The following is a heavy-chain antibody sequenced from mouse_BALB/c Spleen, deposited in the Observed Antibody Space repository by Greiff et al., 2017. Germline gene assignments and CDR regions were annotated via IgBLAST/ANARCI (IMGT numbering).Heavy chain of an antibody. CDR1: GYTFTSYW. CDR3: ARGPGFAY. V-gene: IGHV1-7*01. Sequence: QVQLQQSGAELVKPGASVKMSCKASGYTFTSYWMHWVKQRPGQGLEWIGYINPSTGYTEYNQKFKDKATLTADKSSSTAYMQQSSLTSEDSAVYYCARGPGFAYWGQGTLVTVSA. CDR2: INPSTGYT. J-gene: IGHJ3*01.